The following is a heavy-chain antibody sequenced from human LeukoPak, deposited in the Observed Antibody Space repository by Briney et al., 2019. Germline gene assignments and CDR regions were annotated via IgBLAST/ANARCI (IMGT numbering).Heavy chain of an antibody. CDR3: ASMVRGDTFDY. D-gene: IGHD3-10*01. J-gene: IGHJ4*02. Sequence: GGSLRLSCAASGFTFSSYAMSWVRQAPGKGLEWVSAISGSGGSTYYADSVKGRFTISRDNAKNSLYLQMNSLRAEDTAVYYCASMVRGDTFDYWGQGTLVTVSS. V-gene: IGHV3-23*01. CDR1: GFTFSSYA. CDR2: ISGSGGST.